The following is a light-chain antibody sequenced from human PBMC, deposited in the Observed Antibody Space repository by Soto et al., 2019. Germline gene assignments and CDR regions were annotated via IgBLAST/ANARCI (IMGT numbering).Light chain of an antibody. J-gene: IGLJ3*02. CDR2: DNN. V-gene: IGLV1-51*01. CDR3: GTWDTSLNAWV. CDR1: SSNVGHSY. Sequence: QSVLTQPPSVSAAPGQRVTISCSGSSSNVGHSYVSWYQHLPGTAPKLLIFDNNNRPSGIPDRFTGSKSGTSATLAITGLQTGDGADYYCGTWDTSLNAWVFGGGTQLTVL.